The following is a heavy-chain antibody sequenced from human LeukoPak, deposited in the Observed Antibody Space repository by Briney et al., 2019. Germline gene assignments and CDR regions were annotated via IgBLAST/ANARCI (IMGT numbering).Heavy chain of an antibody. J-gene: IGHJ3*02. CDR1: GDSASSNSAA. V-gene: IGHV6-1*01. Sequence: SQTLSLTCAISGDSASSNSAAWNWIRQSPSRGLEWLGRTYYRSKWYNDYAVSVKSRITINPDTSKNQFSLQLNSVTPEDTAVYYCARAENLVVVEAYAFDIWGQGTMVTVSS. CDR2: TYYRSKWYN. D-gene: IGHD3-22*01. CDR3: ARAENLVVVEAYAFDI.